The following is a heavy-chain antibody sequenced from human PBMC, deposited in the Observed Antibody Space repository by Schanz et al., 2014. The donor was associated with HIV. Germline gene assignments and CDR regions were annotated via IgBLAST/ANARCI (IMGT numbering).Heavy chain of an antibody. CDR2: VFSNGAT. CDR3: ARAGQWFGHLD. Sequence: QVQLQQWGPGLVKPSETLSLTCSVSGGSISNNFCNWIRQSPGKGLEWIGNVFSNGATKYNPSLQSRVTISVDTSQNQFSLKLTSVTAADTAVYFCARAGQWFGHLDWGQGTLVTVSS. J-gene: IGHJ4*02. V-gene: IGHV4-59*01. CDR1: GGSISNNF. D-gene: IGHD3-10*01.